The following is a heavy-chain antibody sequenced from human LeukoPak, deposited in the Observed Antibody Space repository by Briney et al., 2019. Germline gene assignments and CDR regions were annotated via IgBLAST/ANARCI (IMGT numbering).Heavy chain of an antibody. D-gene: IGHD1-7*01. J-gene: IGHJ5*02. Sequence: ETSETLSLTCAVYGGSFSGYYWSWIRQPPGKGLEWIGEINHSGSTNYNPSLKSRVTISVDTSKNQFSLKLSSVTAADTAVYYCARFYRYNWNYLPRFDPWGQGTLVTVSS. CDR1: GGSFSGYY. CDR3: ARFYRYNWNYLPRFDP. CDR2: INHSGST. V-gene: IGHV4-34*01.